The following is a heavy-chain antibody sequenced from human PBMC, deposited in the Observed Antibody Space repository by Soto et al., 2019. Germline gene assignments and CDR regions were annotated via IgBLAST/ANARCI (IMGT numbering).Heavy chain of an antibody. CDR1: VGCFSCYY. J-gene: IGHJ4*02. Sequence: SETLAVTCTISVGCFSCYYLSWIRQSTGQGLEWIGDIYASGSPYYNPSLRSRVAISADTSKNQISLKLTSPTAADTAVYYCARGVGSSPPQYWGRGTLVTVSS. CDR3: ARGVGSSPPQY. CDR2: IYASGSP. V-gene: IGHV4-59*01. D-gene: IGHD1-26*01.